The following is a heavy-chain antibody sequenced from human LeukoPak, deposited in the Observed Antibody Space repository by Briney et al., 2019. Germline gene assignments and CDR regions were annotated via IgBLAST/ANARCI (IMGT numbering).Heavy chain of an antibody. CDR3: ARGYGSGSYNNFNK. CDR1: GASVRGYY. CDR2: IHYTGNT. D-gene: IGHD3-10*01. Sequence: SETLSLTCTVSGASVRGYYWSWIRQPPGKGLEWIGYIHYTGNTDYNPSLTSRVTMSVDTSKNQFSLMLTSVTAADTAVYYCARGYGSGSYNNFNKWGQGLLVAVSS. V-gene: IGHV4-59*02. J-gene: IGHJ4*02.